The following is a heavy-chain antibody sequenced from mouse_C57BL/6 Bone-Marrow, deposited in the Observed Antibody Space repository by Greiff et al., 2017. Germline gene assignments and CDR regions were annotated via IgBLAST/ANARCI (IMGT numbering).Heavy chain of an antibody. D-gene: IGHD1-1*01. CDR1: GYTFTSYG. J-gene: IGHJ1*03. CDR2: IYPRSVNT. V-gene: IGHV1-81*01. CDR3: ARNYGSSYWYFDV. Sequence: SGAELARPGASVKLSCKASGYTFTSYGISWVKQRTGQGLEWIGEIYPRSVNTYYNEKFKGKATLTADKSSSTAYMELRSLTSEDSAVYFCARNYGSSYWYFDVWGTGTTVTVSS.